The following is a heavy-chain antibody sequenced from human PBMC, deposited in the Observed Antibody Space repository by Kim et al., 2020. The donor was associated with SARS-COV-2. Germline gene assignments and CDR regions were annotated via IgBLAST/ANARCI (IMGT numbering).Heavy chain of an antibody. J-gene: IGHJ4*02. V-gene: IGHV6-1*01. D-gene: IGHD3-10*01. CDR3: ARGSGGLLTGPFDY. Sequence: AESVQSRIPINPDTSKNQFSLQLNSVTPEDTAVYYCARGSGGLLTGPFDYWGQGTLVTVSS.